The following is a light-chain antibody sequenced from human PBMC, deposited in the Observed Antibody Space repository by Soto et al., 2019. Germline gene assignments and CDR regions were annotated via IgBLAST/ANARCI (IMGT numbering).Light chain of an antibody. Sequence: ERVMTQSPATLSASPGVRATLSCRASQSVSRNLAWYKQKPGQAPRFIIYGASTRATGIPARFSGSGSGTDFTLTISSLKSEDFALYYCQQYNDWPLTFGQGTKVDIK. J-gene: IGKJ1*01. CDR1: QSVSRN. CDR2: GAS. V-gene: IGKV3-15*01. CDR3: QQYNDWPLT.